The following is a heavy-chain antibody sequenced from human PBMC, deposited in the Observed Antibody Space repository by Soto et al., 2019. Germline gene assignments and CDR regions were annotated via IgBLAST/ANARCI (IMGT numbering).Heavy chain of an antibody. CDR2: ISAYNGNT. CDR3: ARAQRYYGSGSYFDY. D-gene: IGHD3-10*01. Sequence: ASVKVSCKASGYTFTSYGISWVRQAPGQGLEWMGWISAYNGNTNYAQKLQGRVTMTTDTSTSTAYMELRSLRSDDTAVYYCARAQRYYGSGSYFDYWGQGTLVTVSS. CDR1: GYTFTSYG. J-gene: IGHJ4*02. V-gene: IGHV1-18*04.